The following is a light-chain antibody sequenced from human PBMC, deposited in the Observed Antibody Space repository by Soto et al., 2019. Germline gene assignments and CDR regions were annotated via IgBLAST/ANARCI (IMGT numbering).Light chain of an antibody. J-gene: IGKJ4*01. CDR3: QQYGSSPRVT. CDR1: QSVSSSY. CDR2: GAS. Sequence: EIVLTQSPGTLSLSPGERATLSCRASQSVSSSYLAWYQQKPGQAPRLLLYGASSRATGIPDRFSGSGSGTDFTLTISRLVPEDFAVYYCQQYGSSPRVTFGGGTKVEIK. V-gene: IGKV3-20*01.